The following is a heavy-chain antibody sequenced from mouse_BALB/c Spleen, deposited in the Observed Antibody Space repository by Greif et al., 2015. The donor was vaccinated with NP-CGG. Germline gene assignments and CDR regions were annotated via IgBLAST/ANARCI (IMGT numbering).Heavy chain of an antibody. CDR3: ARSLRPNYFDY. J-gene: IGHJ2*01. CDR1: GYAFSSYW. CDR2: IYPGDGDT. V-gene: IGHV1-80*01. Sequence: VMLVESGAELVRPGSSVKTSCKASGYAFSSYWMNWVKQRPGQGLEWIGQIYPGDGDTNYNGKFKGKATLAADKSSSTAYMQLSSLTSEDSAVYFCARSLRPNYFDYWGQGTTLTVSS. D-gene: IGHD1-2*01.